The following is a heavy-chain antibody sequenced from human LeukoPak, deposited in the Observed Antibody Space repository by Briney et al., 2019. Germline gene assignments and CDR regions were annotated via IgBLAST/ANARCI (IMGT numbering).Heavy chain of an antibody. CDR1: GFTFSNYW. CDR2: IKEDGSEK. J-gene: IGHJ4*02. Sequence: GGSLRLSCTASGFTFSNYWMSWVRQAPGKGLEWLANIKEDGSEKYYVDSVKGRFTISRDNAKNSLYLQMNSLRAEDTAVYYCARLTESAADYWGQGTLVTVSS. D-gene: IGHD6-13*01. V-gene: IGHV3-7*05. CDR3: ARLTESAADY.